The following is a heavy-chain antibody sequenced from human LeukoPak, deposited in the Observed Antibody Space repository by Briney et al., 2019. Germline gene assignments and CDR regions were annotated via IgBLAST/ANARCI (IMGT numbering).Heavy chain of an antibody. CDR3: ARVRVSSGYYPTPYYFDY. V-gene: IGHV4-31*03. CDR1: GGSISSGGYS. CDR2: IYYSGST. J-gene: IGHJ4*02. D-gene: IGHD3-22*01. Sequence: SETLSLTCTVSGGSISSGGYSWSWLRQRPGKGLEWIVYIYYSGSTYYNPSLKSRVTISVDTSKNQFSLKLSSVTAADTAVYYCARVRVSSGYYPTPYYFDYWGQGTLVTVSS.